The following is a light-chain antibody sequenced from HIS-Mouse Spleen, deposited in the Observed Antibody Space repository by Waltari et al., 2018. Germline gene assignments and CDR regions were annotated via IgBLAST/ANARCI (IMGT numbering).Light chain of an antibody. CDR3: SSYTSSSTLHWV. V-gene: IGLV2-14*01. CDR1: SSDVGGYNY. J-gene: IGLJ3*02. Sequence: QSALTQPASVSGSPGQSITISCTGTSSDVGGYNYVSWYQQHPGKAPKLMIYEVSNRASGVSNRFSGSKSGNTASLTISGLQAEDEADYYCSSYTSSSTLHWVFGGGTKLTVL. CDR2: EVS.